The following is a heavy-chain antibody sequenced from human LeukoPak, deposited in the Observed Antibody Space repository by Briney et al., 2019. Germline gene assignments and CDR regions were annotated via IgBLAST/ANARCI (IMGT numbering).Heavy chain of an antibody. J-gene: IGHJ4*02. CDR2: ISYDGSNK. CDR1: GFTFSSYA. Sequence: PGGSLRLSCAASGFTFSSYAMHWVRQAPGKGLEWVAVISYDGSNKYYADSVKGRFTISRDNSKNTLYLQMNSLRAEDTAVYYCARGRAAAGISELDYWGQGTLVTVSS. CDR3: ARGRAAAGISELDY. V-gene: IGHV3-30*04. D-gene: IGHD6-13*01.